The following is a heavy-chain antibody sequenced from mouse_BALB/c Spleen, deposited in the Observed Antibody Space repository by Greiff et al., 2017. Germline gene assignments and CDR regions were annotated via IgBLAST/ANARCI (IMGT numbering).Heavy chain of an antibody. CDR1: GFTFSSYA. J-gene: IGHJ3*01. Sequence: EVQGVESGGGLVKPGGSLKLSCAASGFTFSSYAMSWVRQTPEKRLEWVASISSGGSTYYPDSVKGRFTISRDNARNILYLQMSSLRSEDTAMYYCARGDDGFAYWGQGTLVTVSA. CDR2: ISSGGST. V-gene: IGHV5-6-5*01. CDR3: ARGDDGFAY. D-gene: IGHD2-12*01.